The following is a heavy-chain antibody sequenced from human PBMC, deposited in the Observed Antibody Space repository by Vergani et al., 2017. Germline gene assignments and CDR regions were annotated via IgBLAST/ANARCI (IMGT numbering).Heavy chain of an antibody. CDR3: ARESVITIFGVVPAYNWFDP. V-gene: IGHV4-59*12. J-gene: IGHJ5*02. CDR2: IYYSGST. Sequence: QVQLQESGPGLVKPSETLSLTCTVSGGSISSYYWSWIRQPPGKGLEWIGYIYYSGSTNYNPSLKSRVTISVDTSKNQFSLKLSSVTAADTAVYYCARESVITIFGVVPAYNWFDPWGQGTLVTVSS. D-gene: IGHD3-3*01. CDR1: GGSISSYY.